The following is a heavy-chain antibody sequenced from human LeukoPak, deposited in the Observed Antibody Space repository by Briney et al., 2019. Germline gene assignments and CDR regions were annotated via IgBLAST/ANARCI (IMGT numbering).Heavy chain of an antibody. Sequence: ASVKVSCKASGGTFSSYAISWVRQAPGQGLEWMGGIIPIFGTANYAQKFQGRVTITADESTSTAYMELSSLRAEDTAVYYCARGKRRLHSEFDYWGQGTLVTVSS. CDR2: IIPIFGTA. CDR1: GGTFSSYA. J-gene: IGHJ4*02. CDR3: ARGKRRLHSEFDY. D-gene: IGHD5-24*01. V-gene: IGHV1-69*13.